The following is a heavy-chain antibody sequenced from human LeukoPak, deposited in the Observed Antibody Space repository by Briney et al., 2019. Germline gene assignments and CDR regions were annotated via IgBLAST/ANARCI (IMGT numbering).Heavy chain of an antibody. CDR1: GGSIRSYH. V-gene: IGHV4-4*07. J-gene: IGHJ6*03. D-gene: IGHD3-9*01. Sequence: SETLSLTCTVSGGSIRSYHWSCIRQPPGKGLKWIGRLYTSGSTNYNPSLQSRVTMSVDTSKNQFSLKLNSVTAADTAVYYCARGITYYDILTGRAPSYYMDVWGKGTTVTVSS. CDR2: LYTSGST. CDR3: ARGITYYDILTGRAPSYYMDV.